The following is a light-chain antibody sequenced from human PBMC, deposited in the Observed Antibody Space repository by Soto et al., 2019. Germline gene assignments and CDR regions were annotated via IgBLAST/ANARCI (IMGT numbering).Light chain of an antibody. Sequence: EIVLTQSPGTLSLSPGERATLSCRASQSFSSRYLVWYQHKPGQAPRLLIYGASNRATGIPDRFSGSGSGTDFTLIISSLEPEDSAVYYCQQRSNWPPVFTFGQGTRLEIK. CDR2: GAS. J-gene: IGKJ5*01. V-gene: IGKV3D-20*02. CDR3: QQRSNWPPVFT. CDR1: QSFSSRY.